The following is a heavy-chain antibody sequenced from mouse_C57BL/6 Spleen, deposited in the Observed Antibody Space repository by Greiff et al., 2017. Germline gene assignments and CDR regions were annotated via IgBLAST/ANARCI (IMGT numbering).Heavy chain of an antibody. CDR1: GYTFTSYW. Sequence: QVQLQQPGAELVMPGASVKLSCKASGYTFTSYWMHWVKQRPGQGLEWIGEIDPSDSYTNYNQKFKGKSTLTVDKSSSTAYMQLSSLTSEDSAVYYCALGTLPGYFDVWGTGTTVTVSS. CDR2: IDPSDSYT. D-gene: IGHD3-3*01. V-gene: IGHV1-69*01. J-gene: IGHJ1*03. CDR3: ALGTLPGYFDV.